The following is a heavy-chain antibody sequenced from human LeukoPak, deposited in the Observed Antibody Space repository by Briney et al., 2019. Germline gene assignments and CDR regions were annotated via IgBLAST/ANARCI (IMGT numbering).Heavy chain of an antibody. Sequence: GGPLRLSCAASGFTFSSYWMRWVRQAPGKGLEWVANIKQDGSEKYYVDSVKGRFTISRDNAKNSLYLQMNSLRAEDTAVYYCARRRGSYCFDYWGQGTLVTVSS. CDR1: GFTFSSYW. CDR3: ARRRGSYCFDY. J-gene: IGHJ4*02. D-gene: IGHD1-26*01. CDR2: IKQDGSEK. V-gene: IGHV3-7*01.